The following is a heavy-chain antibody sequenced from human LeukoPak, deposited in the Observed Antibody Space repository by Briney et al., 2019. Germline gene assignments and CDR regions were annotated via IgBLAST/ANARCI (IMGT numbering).Heavy chain of an antibody. D-gene: IGHD3-10*01. J-gene: IGHJ3*02. V-gene: IGHV3-48*01. CDR3: ARDPGGGAFDI. CDR1: GFTFSSYS. CDR2: ISSSSSTI. Sequence: PGGSLRLSCAASGFTFSSYSMNWVRQAPGKGLEWVSYISSSSSTIYYADSVKGRFTISRDNAKNSLYLQMNSLRAEDTAVYYCARDPGGGAFDIWGQGTMVTVSS.